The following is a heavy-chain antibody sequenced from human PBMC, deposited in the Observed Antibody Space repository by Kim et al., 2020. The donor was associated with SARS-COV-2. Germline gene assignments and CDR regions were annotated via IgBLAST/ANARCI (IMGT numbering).Heavy chain of an antibody. CDR3: AGGTVTSWSDAFDM. V-gene: IGHV4-59*09. D-gene: IGHD2-21*02. J-gene: IGHJ3*02. Sequence: NPSRQSRVTMSVDTSKNQFSVKLKSVTAADTAVYYCAGGTVTSWSDAFDMWGQGTLVTVSS.